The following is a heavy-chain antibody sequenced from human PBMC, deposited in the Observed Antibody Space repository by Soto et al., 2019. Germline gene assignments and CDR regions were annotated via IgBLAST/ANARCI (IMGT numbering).Heavy chain of an antibody. CDR1: GFTFSSYG. D-gene: IGHD5-18*01. V-gene: IGHV3-33*01. Sequence: QVQLVESGGGVVQPGRSLRLSCAASGFTFSSYGMHWVRQAPGKGLEWVAVIWYDGSNKYYADSVKGRFTISRDNSKNTLYLQMNSLRAEDTAVYYCARGVVQLWYFDYWGQGTLVTVSS. J-gene: IGHJ4*02. CDR3: ARGVVQLWYFDY. CDR2: IWYDGSNK.